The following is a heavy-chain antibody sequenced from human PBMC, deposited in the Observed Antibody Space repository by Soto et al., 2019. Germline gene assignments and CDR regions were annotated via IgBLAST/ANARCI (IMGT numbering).Heavy chain of an antibody. J-gene: IGHJ4*02. Sequence: ASVKVSCKASGGTLNSFNTYTISWVRQAPGQGLEWMGGIIPMFGTTNYAQKFQGRVIITADTSTSTAYMELSSLRSEDTAVYYCAREEELLHFDYWGQGTLVTVSS. D-gene: IGHD1-26*01. CDR3: AREEELLHFDY. V-gene: IGHV1-69*06. CDR1: GGTLNSFNTYT. CDR2: IIPMFGTT.